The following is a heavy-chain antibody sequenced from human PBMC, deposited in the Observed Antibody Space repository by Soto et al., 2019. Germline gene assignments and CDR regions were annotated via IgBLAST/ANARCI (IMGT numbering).Heavy chain of an antibody. CDR3: ARQFDSDTTGYYYAY. CDR1: GGTFSRNT. V-gene: IGHV1-69*13. Sequence: SVKVSCKASGGTFSRNTISWVRQAPGQGLEWMGGIMPIFGSANYAQKFQGRATITADENTRTVYMELSRLRSEDTAVYYCARQFDSDTTGYYYAYWGQGTLVTVSS. D-gene: IGHD3-22*01. CDR2: IMPIFGSA. J-gene: IGHJ4*02.